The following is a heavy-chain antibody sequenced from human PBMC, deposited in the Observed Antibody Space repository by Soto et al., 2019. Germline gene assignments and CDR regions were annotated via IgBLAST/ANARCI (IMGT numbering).Heavy chain of an antibody. V-gene: IGHV3-30*18. CDR3: AKGNARYCSGGSCYEGIVYYFDY. CDR2: ISYDGSNK. J-gene: IGHJ4*02. Sequence: QVQLVESGGGVVQPGRSLRLSCAASGFTFSSYGMHWVRQAPGKGLEWVAVISYDGSNKYYADSVKGRFTISRDNSKNTLYLQMNSLRAEDTAVYYCAKGNARYCSGGSCYEGIVYYFDYWGQGTLVTVSS. CDR1: GFTFSSYG. D-gene: IGHD2-15*01.